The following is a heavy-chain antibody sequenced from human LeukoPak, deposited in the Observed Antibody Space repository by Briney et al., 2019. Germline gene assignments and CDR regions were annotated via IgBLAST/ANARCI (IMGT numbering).Heavy chain of an antibody. CDR2: IIPIFGTA. CDR1: GGTFSSYA. Sequence: SVKVSCKASGGTFSSYAISWVRQAPGQGLEWMGGIIPIFGTANYAQKFQGRVTITADESTSTAYMELSSLRSEDTAVYSCASSSSIAAQEVDYWGQGTLVTVSS. V-gene: IGHV1-69*13. J-gene: IGHJ4*02. CDR3: ASSSSIAAQEVDY. D-gene: IGHD6-6*01.